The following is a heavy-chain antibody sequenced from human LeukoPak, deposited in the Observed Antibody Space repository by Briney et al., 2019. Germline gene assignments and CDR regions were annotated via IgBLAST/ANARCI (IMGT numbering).Heavy chain of an antibody. CDR3: ARDAWYISYMDV. CDR1: GYTFTGYY. J-gene: IGHJ6*03. V-gene: IGHV1-2*02. D-gene: IGHD6-13*01. CDR2: INPNSGGT. Sequence: ASVTVSCKASGYTFTGYYMHWVRQAPGQGLEWMGWINPNSGGTNYAQKFQGRVTMTRDTSISTAYMELSRLRSDDTAVYYCARDAWYISYMDVWGKGTTVTVSS.